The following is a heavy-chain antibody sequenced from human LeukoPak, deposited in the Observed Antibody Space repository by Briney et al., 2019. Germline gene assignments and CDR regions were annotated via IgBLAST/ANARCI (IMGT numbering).Heavy chain of an antibody. CDR2: IATAGDP. V-gene: IGHV3-13*05. CDR1: GFTFSSYD. D-gene: IGHD3-10*01. CDR3: ARGGMDV. Sequence: PGGSLRLSCAASGFTFSSYDMHWVRQATGKGLEWVSAIATAGDPFYAGSVKGRFTISRENAKNSLYLQMNSLRAGDTAVYYCARGGMDVWGKGTTVTVFS. J-gene: IGHJ6*04.